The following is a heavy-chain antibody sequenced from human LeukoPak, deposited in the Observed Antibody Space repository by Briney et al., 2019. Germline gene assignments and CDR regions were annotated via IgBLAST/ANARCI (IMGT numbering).Heavy chain of an antibody. CDR1: GFTFSSYA. J-gene: IGHJ1*01. D-gene: IGHD6-19*01. V-gene: IGHV3-23*01. Sequence: PGGSLRLSCAASGFTFSSYAMSWVRQAPGKGLEWVSAISGSGGSTYYADSVKGRFTISRDNPKNTLYLQMNSLRAEDTAVYYCAKVRGSSGPWECSFQHWGQGTLVTVSS. CDR2: ISGSGGST. CDR3: AKVRGSSGPWECSFQH.